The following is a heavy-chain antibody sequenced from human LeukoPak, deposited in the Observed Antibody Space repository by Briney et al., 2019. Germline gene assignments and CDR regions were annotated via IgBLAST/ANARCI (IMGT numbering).Heavy chain of an antibody. Sequence: GGSLRLSCSASGFTFSSFAVHWVRQAPGKGLEYVAAISRNGGSTYYADSVKGRFTISRDNSKSTLYLQMSSLRAEDMAVYLCVKDLRSDFMGVLSRYLSYWGQGTLVTVSS. CDR1: GFTFSSFA. D-gene: IGHD2/OR15-2a*01. CDR3: VKDLRSDFMGVLSRYLSY. CDR2: ISRNGGST. J-gene: IGHJ4*02. V-gene: IGHV3-64D*09.